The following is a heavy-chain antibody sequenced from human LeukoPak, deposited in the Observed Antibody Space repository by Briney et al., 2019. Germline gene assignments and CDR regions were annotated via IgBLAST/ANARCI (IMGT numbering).Heavy chain of an antibody. Sequence: GGSLRLSCTASGFTFYVYYITGMRQAPGEGVDWVAYISSSGTAPYYADSVKGRFTISRDNAKNSLYLQMDSLKAEDTAMYYCARPARSGIYYPDAFENWGQGTMVTVSS. CDR1: GFTFYVYY. D-gene: IGHD3-10*01. J-gene: IGHJ3*02. V-gene: IGHV3-11*04. CDR2: ISSSGTAP. CDR3: ARPARSGIYYPDAFEN.